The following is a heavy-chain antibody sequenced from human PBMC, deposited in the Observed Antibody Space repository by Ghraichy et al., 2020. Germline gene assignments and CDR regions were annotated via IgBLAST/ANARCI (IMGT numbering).Heavy chain of an antibody. D-gene: IGHD4-17*01. Sequence: SETLSLTCAVSGGSISSSNWWSWVRQPPGKGLEWIGEIYHSGSTNYNPSLKSRVTISVDKSKNQFSLKLSSVTAADTAVYYCARAAKEWTTVIHGWGQGTLVTVSS. V-gene: IGHV4-4*02. CDR3: ARAAKEWTTVIHG. J-gene: IGHJ4*02. CDR2: IYHSGST. CDR1: GGSISSSNW.